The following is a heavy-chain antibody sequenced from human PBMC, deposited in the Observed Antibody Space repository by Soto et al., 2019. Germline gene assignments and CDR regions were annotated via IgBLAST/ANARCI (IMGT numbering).Heavy chain of an antibody. J-gene: IGHJ3*02. CDR1: GYSFTSYW. V-gene: IGHV5-51*01. D-gene: IGHD2-15*01. Sequence: PGESLKISCKGSGYSFTSYWIGWVRPMPGKGLEWMGIIYPGDSDTRYSPSFQGQVTISADKSISTAYLQWSSLKASDTAMYYCATAAYCSGGSCYSRGDAFDIWGQGTMVTVSS. CDR2: IYPGDSDT. CDR3: ATAAYCSGGSCYSRGDAFDI.